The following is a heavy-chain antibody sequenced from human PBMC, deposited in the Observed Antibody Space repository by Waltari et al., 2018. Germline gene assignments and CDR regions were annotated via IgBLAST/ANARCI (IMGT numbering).Heavy chain of an antibody. J-gene: IGHJ4*02. CDR3: ARECLGYCSGSLDY. CDR1: GFIFNIYW. CDR2: INTDTSGT. Sequence: EVQLVESGGGLVKPGGSLRLSCAASGFIFNIYWMQWVRQAPGKGLVWVSRINTDTSGTSYADSVKGRFTISRDNAKNTVYLQMNSLRADDTAIYYCARECLGYCSGSLDYWGQGTMVTVSS. D-gene: IGHD2-15*01. V-gene: IGHV3-74*01.